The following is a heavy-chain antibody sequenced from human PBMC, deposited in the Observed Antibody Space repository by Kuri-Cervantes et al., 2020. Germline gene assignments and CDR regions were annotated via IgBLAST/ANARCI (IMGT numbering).Heavy chain of an antibody. CDR3: ARVGITILDVVSY. J-gene: IGHJ4*02. V-gene: IGHV4-34*01. CDR2: INHSGSI. D-gene: IGHD3-3*01. CDR1: GFTFSSYA. Sequence: ESLKISCAASGFTFSSYAMSWIRQPPGKGLEWIGEINHSGSINYNPSLKSRVTISVDTSKNQFSLKLSSVTAADTAVYYCARVGITILDVVSYWGQGTLVTVSS.